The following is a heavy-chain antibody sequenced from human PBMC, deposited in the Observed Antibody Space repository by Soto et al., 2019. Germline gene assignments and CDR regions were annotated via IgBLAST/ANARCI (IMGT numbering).Heavy chain of an antibody. D-gene: IGHD3-16*01. CDR2: ISGSGGST. V-gene: IGHV3-23*01. Sequence: GGSLRLSCAASGFTFSSYAMSWVRQAPGKGLEWVSAISGSGGSTYYEDSVKGRFTISRDNSKNTLYLQMNSLRAEDTAVYYCAKSYDYIWGSYNYFDYWGQGTLVTVSS. CDR1: GFTFSSYA. J-gene: IGHJ4*02. CDR3: AKSYDYIWGSYNYFDY.